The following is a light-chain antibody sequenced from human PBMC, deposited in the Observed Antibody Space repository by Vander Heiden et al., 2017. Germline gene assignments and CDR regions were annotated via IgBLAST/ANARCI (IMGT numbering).Light chain of an antibody. V-gene: IGLV3-21*02. CDR1: NIGSKN. J-gene: IGLJ2*01. Sequence: SYVLTQPPSVSVAPGQTARTTCGGNNIGSKNVHWYQQKPGQAPVLVVYDDSDRPSGIPERFSGSNSGNTATLTISRVEAGDEADYYCQVWDSSSDHVVFGGGTKLTVL. CDR2: DDS. CDR3: QVWDSSSDHVV.